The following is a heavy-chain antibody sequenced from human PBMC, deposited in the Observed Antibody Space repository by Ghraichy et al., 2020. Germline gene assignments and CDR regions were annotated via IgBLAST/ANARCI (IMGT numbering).Heavy chain of an antibody. D-gene: IGHD1-1*01. Sequence: GSLRVSCAASGFTFSSYWMSWVRQAPGKGLEWVANIKQDGSEKYYMESVKGRFTITRDNAENSLYLQMNSLRAEDTAVCYCAREVPDRYDYWGQGTLVTVSS. CDR3: AREVPDRYDY. J-gene: IGHJ4*02. V-gene: IGHV3-7*01. CDR2: IKQDGSEK. CDR1: GFTFSSYW.